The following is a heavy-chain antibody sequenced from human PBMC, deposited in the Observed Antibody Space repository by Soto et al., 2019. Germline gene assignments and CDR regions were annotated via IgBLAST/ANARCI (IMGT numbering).Heavy chain of an antibody. V-gene: IGHV4-4*02. CDR2: IYHSGST. CDR3: ATHYYDSSGSEPYFDY. J-gene: IGHJ4*02. D-gene: IGHD3-22*01. Sequence: SETLSLTCAVSGGSISSSNWWSWVRQPPGKGLEWIGEIYHSGSTNYNPSLKSRVTISVDKSKNQFSLKLSSVTAADTAVYYCATHYYDSSGSEPYFDYWGQGTLVTSPQ. CDR1: GGSISSSNW.